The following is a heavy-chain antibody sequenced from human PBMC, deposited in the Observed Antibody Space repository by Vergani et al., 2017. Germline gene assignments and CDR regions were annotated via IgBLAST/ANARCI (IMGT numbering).Heavy chain of an antibody. J-gene: IGHJ4*02. CDR1: GFTFSSYA. CDR3: LVYYDSSSYFDY. Sequence: EVQLLESGGGLVQPGGSLRLSCAASGFTFSSYAMSWVRQAPGKGLVWVSAISGSGGSTYYADSVKGRFTISRDNSKTTLYLQMNSLRAEDTAVYYCLVYYDSSSYFDYWGQGTLVTVSS. V-gene: IGHV3-23*01. CDR2: ISGSGGST. D-gene: IGHD3-22*01.